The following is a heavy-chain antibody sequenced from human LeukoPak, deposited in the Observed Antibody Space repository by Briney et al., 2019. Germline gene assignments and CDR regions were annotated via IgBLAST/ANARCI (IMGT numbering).Heavy chain of an antibody. D-gene: IGHD2/OR15-2a*01. V-gene: IGHV4-59*01. CDR1: RGSISDYY. CDR2: IFYTGST. CDR3: ARELKVGNTGYYFDY. Sequence: PSETLSLTCTVSRGSISDYYWSWIRQPPGGGLEWIGYIFYTGSTNYNPSLNSRVTISLDTSKNQFSLNLNSVTAADTAVYYCARELKVGNTGYYFDYWGQGTLVTVSS. J-gene: IGHJ4*02.